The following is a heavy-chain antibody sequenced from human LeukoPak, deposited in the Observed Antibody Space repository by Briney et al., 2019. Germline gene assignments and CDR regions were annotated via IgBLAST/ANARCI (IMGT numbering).Heavy chain of an antibody. CDR2: INHSGST. CDR1: GGSFSGYY. Sequence: KPSETLSLTCAVYGGSFSGYYWSWIRQPPGKGLEWIGEINHSGSTNYNPSLKSRVTISVDTSKNQFSLKLSSVTAADTAVYYCARASRPYYFDYWGQGTLVTVSS. V-gene: IGHV4-34*01. CDR3: ARASRPYYFDY. J-gene: IGHJ4*02.